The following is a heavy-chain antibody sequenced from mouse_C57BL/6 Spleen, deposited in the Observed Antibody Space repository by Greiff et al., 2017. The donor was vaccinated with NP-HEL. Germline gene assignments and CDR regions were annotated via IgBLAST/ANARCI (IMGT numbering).Heavy chain of an antibody. CDR3: ARWDYDVGGYCAMDY. V-gene: IGHV1-61*01. D-gene: IGHD2-4*01. CDR2: IYPSDSET. J-gene: IGHJ4*01. CDR1: GYTFTSYW. Sequence: QVQLQQPGAELVRPGSSVKLSCKASGYTFTSYWMDWVKQRPGQGLEWIGNIYPSDSETHYNQKFKDKATLTVDKSSSTAYMQLSSLTSEDSAVYYCARWDYDVGGYCAMDYWGQGTSVTVSS.